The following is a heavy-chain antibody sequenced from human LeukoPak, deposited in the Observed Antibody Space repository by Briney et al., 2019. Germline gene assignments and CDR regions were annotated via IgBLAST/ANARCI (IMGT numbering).Heavy chain of an antibody. J-gene: IGHJ4*02. CDR2: IYYIGST. CDR3: ARARGRFGELFDY. CDR1: GGSISNGGYY. Sequence: SETLSLTCTVAGGSISNGGYYWSWIRQPPGKGLEWIGYIYYIGSTFYNPSLKSRLAISLDTSKSQFSLKLSSVTGADTAVYYCARARGRFGELFDYWGRGTLVTVSS. V-gene: IGHV4-31*03. D-gene: IGHD3-10*01.